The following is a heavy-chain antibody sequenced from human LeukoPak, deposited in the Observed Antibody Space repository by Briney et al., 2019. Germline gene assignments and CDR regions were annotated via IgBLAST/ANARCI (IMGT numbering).Heavy chain of an antibody. V-gene: IGHV4-38-2*02. D-gene: IGHD3-3*01. CDR1: GYSISSGYY. J-gene: IGHJ4*02. Sequence: SETLSLTCTVSGYSISSGYYWGWIRQPPGKGLEWIGSIYHSGSTYYNPSLKSRVTMSVDTSKNQFSLKLSSVTAADTAVYYCARDFFRGYFDYWGQGTLVTVSS. CDR2: IYHSGST. CDR3: ARDFFRGYFDY.